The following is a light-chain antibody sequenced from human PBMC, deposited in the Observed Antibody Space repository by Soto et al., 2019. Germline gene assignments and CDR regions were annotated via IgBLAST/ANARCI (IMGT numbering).Light chain of an antibody. CDR3: QQYKSFWT. J-gene: IGKJ1*01. CDR1: QSVRGN. CDR2: DAF. Sequence: EIVITQYQGTLSVSPWEGDTFYCRASQSVRGNLAWYQQKAGQAPGLLIFDAFTRATGVPARFSGSGSGAEFTLTISSLQSEDFAVYYCQQYKSFWTFGQGTKVDI. V-gene: IGKV3-15*01.